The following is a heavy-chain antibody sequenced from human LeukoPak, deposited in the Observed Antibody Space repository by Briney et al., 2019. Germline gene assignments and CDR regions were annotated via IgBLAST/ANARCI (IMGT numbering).Heavy chain of an antibody. J-gene: IGHJ4*02. CDR3: ARAPLYYDYVWGSYRTSAYFDY. CDR2: IYSGGST. Sequence: GGSLRLSCAASGFTVSSNYMSWVRQAPGKGLEWVSVIYSGGSTYYADSVKGRFTISRDNSKNTLYLQMNSLRAEDTAVYYCARAPLYYDYVWGSYRTSAYFDYWGQGTLVTVSS. V-gene: IGHV3-53*01. CDR1: GFTVSSNY. D-gene: IGHD3-16*02.